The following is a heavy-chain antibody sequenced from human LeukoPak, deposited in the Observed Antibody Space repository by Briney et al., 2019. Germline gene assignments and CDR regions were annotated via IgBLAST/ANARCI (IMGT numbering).Heavy chain of an antibody. CDR1: GFTFSNYW. V-gene: IGHV3-7*04. CDR2: INQDGIEI. D-gene: IGHD3-10*01. CDR3: ARAGKSAAVEY. J-gene: IGHJ4*02. Sequence: PGGSLRLSCAASGFTFSNYWMTWVRQAPGKGLEWVANINQDGIEISYVASVKGRFTISRDNAKNSLYLQMNSLRAEDTAVYYWARAGKSAAVEYGGQGTLVTVSS.